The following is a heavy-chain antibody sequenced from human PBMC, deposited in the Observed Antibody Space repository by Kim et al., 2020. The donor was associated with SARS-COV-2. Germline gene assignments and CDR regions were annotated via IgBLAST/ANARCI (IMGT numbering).Heavy chain of an antibody. Sequence: GGSLRLSCAASGFTFSSYSMNWVRQAPGKGLEWVSSISSSSSYIYYADSVKGRFTISRDNAKNSLYLQMNSLRAEDTAVYYCARDRRDNWNYRGAFDYWGQGTLVTVSS. D-gene: IGHD1-7*01. V-gene: IGHV3-21*01. J-gene: IGHJ4*02. CDR3: ARDRRDNWNYRGAFDY. CDR2: ISSSSSYI. CDR1: GFTFSSYS.